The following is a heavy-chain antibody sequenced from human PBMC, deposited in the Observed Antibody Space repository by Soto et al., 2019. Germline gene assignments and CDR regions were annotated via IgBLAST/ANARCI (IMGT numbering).Heavy chain of an antibody. J-gene: IGHJ4*02. CDR2: IKSKTDGGTT. CDR3: TTAPYCSSTSCPRDY. Sequence: GGSLRLSCAASGFTFSNAWMNWVRQAPGKGLEWVGRIKSKTDGGTTDYAAPVKGRFTIPRDDSKNTLYLQMNSLKTEDTAVYYCTTAPYCSSTSCPRDYWGQGTLVTVSS. CDR1: GFTFSNAW. D-gene: IGHD2-2*01. V-gene: IGHV3-15*07.